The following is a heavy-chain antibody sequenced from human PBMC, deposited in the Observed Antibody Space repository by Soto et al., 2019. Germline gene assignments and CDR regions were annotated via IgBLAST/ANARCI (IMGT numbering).Heavy chain of an antibody. CDR2: INHSGST. Sequence: KPSETLSLTCAVYGGSFSGYYWSWIRQPPGKGLEWIGEINHSGSTNYNPSLKSRVTISVDTSKNQFSLKLSSVTAADTAVYYCARVSPRKAPRYCSGGSCYPGGMDVWGQGTTVTVSS. D-gene: IGHD2-15*01. CDR1: GGSFSGYY. V-gene: IGHV4-34*01. J-gene: IGHJ6*02. CDR3: ARVSPRKAPRYCSGGSCYPGGMDV.